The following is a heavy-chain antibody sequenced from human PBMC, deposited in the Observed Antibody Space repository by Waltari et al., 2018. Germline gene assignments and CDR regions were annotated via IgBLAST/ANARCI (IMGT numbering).Heavy chain of an antibody. D-gene: IGHD3-22*01. CDR3: ARLTSYYDSSGYYQGFDP. J-gene: IGHJ5*02. V-gene: IGHV4-39*01. CDR2: NYYSGST. Sequence: QLQLQESGPGLVKPSETLSLTCTVSGGSISSSRYSWGWIRQPPGKGLEWIGSNYYSGSTYYNPSLKSRVTISVDTSKNQFSLKLSSVTAADTAVYYCARLTSYYDSSGYYQGFDPWGQGTLVTVSS. CDR1: GGSISSSRYS.